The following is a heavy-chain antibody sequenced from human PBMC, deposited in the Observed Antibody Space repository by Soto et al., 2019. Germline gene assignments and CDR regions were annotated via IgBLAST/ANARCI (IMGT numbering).Heavy chain of an antibody. CDR1: GYTFTSYA. D-gene: IGHD5-12*01. CDR3: AASPGGYDPFQH. V-gene: IGHV1-3*01. CDR2: INAGNGNT. Sequence: ASVKVSCKASGYTFTSYAMHWVRQAPGQRLEWMGWINAGNGNTKYSQKFQGRVTITRDTSASTAYMELSSLRSEDTAVYYCAASPGGYDPFQHWGQGTLVTVSS. J-gene: IGHJ1*01.